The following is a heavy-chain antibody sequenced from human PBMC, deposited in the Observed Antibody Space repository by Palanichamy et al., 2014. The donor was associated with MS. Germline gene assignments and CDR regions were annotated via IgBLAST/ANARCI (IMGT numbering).Heavy chain of an antibody. Sequence: QVQLQESGPGLAKPSETLSLTCTVSGGSISSYYWSWIRQPAGKGLEWIGRISASGRTYYNPSLKSRVTMSMDTSKNQFSLNLGSVSAADTAVFYCVRDDTTSLDYWGQGTLITVSS. CDR2: ISASGRT. D-gene: IGHD1-26*01. CDR3: VRDDTTSLDY. V-gene: IGHV4-4*07. J-gene: IGHJ4*02. CDR1: GGSISSYY.